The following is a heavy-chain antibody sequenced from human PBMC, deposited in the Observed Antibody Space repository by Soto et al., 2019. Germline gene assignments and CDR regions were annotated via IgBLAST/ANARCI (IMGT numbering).Heavy chain of an antibody. Sequence: GGSLRLSCAASGFTFSSYAMHWVRQAPGKGLEWVAVISYDGSNKYYADSVKGRFTISRDNSKNTLYLQMNSLRAEDTAVYYCARSLVVVTPVVDYWGQGTLVTVSS. J-gene: IGHJ4*02. CDR2: ISYDGSNK. CDR3: ARSLVVVTPVVDY. V-gene: IGHV3-30-3*01. D-gene: IGHD3-22*01. CDR1: GFTFSSYA.